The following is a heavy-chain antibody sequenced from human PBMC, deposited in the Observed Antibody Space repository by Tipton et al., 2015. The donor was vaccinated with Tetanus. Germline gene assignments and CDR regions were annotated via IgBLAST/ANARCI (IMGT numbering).Heavy chain of an antibody. D-gene: IGHD2-2*01. CDR3: AKDHKLFCSSTSCSSDWDY. CDR2: IWYDGSNK. V-gene: IGHV3-33*06. J-gene: IGHJ4*02. Sequence: QLVQSGGGVVQPGRSLRLSCAASGFTFSSYGMHWVRQAPGKGLEWVAVIWYDGSNKYYADSVKGRVTISRDNSKNTLYLQMNSLRAEDTAVYYCAKDHKLFCSSTSCSSDWDYWGQGALVTVSS. CDR1: GFTFSSYG.